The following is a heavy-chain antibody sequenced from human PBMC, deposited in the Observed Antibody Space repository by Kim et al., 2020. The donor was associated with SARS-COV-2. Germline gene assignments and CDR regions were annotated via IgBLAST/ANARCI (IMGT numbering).Heavy chain of an antibody. CDR2: IVINGVDT. V-gene: IGHV3-23*01. CDR3: TKRTSGAWPFDY. D-gene: IGHD2-2*01. J-gene: IGHJ4*02. CDR1: GFTFTSDC. Sequence: GGSLRLSCEASGFTFTSDCMTWFRKAPGKALEWCSRIVINGVDTYYADSVKVRFTISRYNSRDTLLLHMNSLRAEDTAVYYCTKRTSGAWPFDYWGQGTLVTVSS.